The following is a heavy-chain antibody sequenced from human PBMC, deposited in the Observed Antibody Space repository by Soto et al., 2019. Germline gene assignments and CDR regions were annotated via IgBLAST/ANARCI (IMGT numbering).Heavy chain of an antibody. CDR3: AILFCSTTTCDSWFDP. V-gene: IGHV5-10-1*01. J-gene: IGHJ5*02. Sequence: GESLKISCTGFGYTFTTFWISWVRQMPGKGLEWMGRIDPRDSYVNYSPSFQGHVTISLDKSISTAYLQWGSLKASDTAMYYCAILFCSTTTCDSWFDPWGQGTLVTVSS. D-gene: IGHD2-2*01. CDR1: GYTFTTFW. CDR2: IDPRDSYV.